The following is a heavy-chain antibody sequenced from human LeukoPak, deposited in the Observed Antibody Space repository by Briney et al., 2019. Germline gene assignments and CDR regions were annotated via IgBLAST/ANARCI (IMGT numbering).Heavy chain of an antibody. CDR3: ARVSAASSSSDY. Sequence: PSETLSLTCTVSGGSISSSSYYWGWIRQPPGKGLEWIGSIYYSGSTHYNPSLKSRVTISVDTSKNQFSLKLSSVTAADTAVFYCARVSAASSSSDYWGQGTLVTVSS. CDR1: GGSISSSSYY. CDR2: IYYSGST. V-gene: IGHV4-39*07. J-gene: IGHJ4*02. D-gene: IGHD6-6*01.